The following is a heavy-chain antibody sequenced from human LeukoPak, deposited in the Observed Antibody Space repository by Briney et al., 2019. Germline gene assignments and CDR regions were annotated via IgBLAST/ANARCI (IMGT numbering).Heavy chain of an antibody. CDR2: IHNSGGTT. D-gene: IGHD6-19*01. Sequence: PGGSLRLSCTASGFTFSSYTMNWVRQAPGKGLEWVSAIHNSGGTTSYADSVKGRFTISRDNSKNTLFLQMNSLRAEDTAVYYCARGAVAGKVDYWGQGTLVTVSS. CDR1: GFTFSSYT. J-gene: IGHJ4*02. CDR3: ARGAVAGKVDY. V-gene: IGHV3-23*01.